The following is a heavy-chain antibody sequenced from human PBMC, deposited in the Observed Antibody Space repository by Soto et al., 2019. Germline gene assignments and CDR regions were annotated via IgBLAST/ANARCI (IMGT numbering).Heavy chain of an antibody. D-gene: IGHD5-18*01. CDR3: ARDRLMATAGTARHYFGLDV. J-gene: IGHJ6*02. CDR2: IYYSGST. Sequence: LSLTCTVSGGSIRSGGYYWSWVRQSPRRGLEWIGNIYYSGSTYYNPSLKSRLTISVDTSKNQFSLNLSSVTAADTAVYYCARDRLMATAGTARHYFGLDVWGQGTTVTAP. CDR1: GGSIRSGGYY. V-gene: IGHV4-31*03.